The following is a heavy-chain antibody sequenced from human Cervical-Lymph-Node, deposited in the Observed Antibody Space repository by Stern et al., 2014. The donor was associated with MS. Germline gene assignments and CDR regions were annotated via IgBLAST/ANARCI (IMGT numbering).Heavy chain of an antibody. Sequence: QVQLVQSGAEVKKPGASVKVSCRSSGYSFTDYYFHWVRQAPGQELEWMGCINPGIEVNDYAQQFQGRVTRTRGSSMNTAYMEVSRLRSDDTAVYYCQAFPAYWGQGTLITVSS. V-gene: IGHV1-2*02. CDR1: GYSFTDYY. J-gene: IGHJ4*02. CDR3: QAFPAY. CDR2: INPGIEVN.